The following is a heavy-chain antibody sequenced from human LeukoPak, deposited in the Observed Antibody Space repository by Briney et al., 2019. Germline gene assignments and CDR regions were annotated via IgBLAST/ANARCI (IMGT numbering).Heavy chain of an antibody. CDR1: GFTFNDYA. CDR3: AKGGQRLVFGAHFDY. V-gene: IGHV3-9*01. D-gene: IGHD6-13*01. J-gene: IGHJ4*02. Sequence: GRSLRLSCAASGFTFNDYAMHWVRQAPGKGLEWVSGISWNSSSVGYADSVKGRFTISRDNAKDSLYLQMNSLRAEDTALYYCAKGGQRLVFGAHFDYWGQGTLVTVSS. CDR2: ISWNSSSV.